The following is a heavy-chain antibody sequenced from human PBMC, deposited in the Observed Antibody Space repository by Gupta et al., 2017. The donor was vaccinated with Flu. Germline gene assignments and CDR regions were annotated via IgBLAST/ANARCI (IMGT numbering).Heavy chain of an antibody. CDR3: CRAGGGRN. V-gene: IGHV7-4-1*02. Sequence: SGYSFTSFAMNWVRQAPGQGHEWMGWINTKTGIPTYAKGFTGGFDFSLDTTVKKAYPQIRGVRVEDTDVDYCCRAGGGRNWGQGTLVTVSS. J-gene: IGHJ4*02. D-gene: IGHD3-16*01. CDR2: INTKTGIP. CDR1: GYSFTSFA.